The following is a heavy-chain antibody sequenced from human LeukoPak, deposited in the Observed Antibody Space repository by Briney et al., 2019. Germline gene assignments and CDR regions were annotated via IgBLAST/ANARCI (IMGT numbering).Heavy chain of an antibody. CDR1: GFTFSSYA. J-gene: IGHJ4*02. CDR2: IRQDGDTK. D-gene: IGHD6-13*01. CDR3: ARSLLYGTTWYGRSDF. V-gene: IGHV3-7*03. Sequence: GGSLRLSCAASGFTFSSYAMSWVRQAPGKGLEWVANIRQDGDTKYYVDSVKGRFTISRDNAMNSLYLQMNSLRAEDTAIYYCARSLLYGTTWYGRSDFWGQGTLVTVSS.